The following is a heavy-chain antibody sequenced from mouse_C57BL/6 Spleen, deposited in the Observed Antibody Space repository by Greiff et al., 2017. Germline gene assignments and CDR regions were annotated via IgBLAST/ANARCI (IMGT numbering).Heavy chain of an antibody. CDR2: INPSSGYT. J-gene: IGHJ4*01. Sequence: QVQLQQSGAELARPGASVKMSCKASGYTFTSYTMHWVKQRPGQGLEWIGYINPSSGYTKYNQKFKDKATLTADKSSSTAYMQLSSLTSEDSAVYYGARGTVDYYAMDYWGQGTSVTVSS. CDR1: GYTFTSYT. D-gene: IGHD1-1*01. CDR3: ARGTVDYYAMDY. V-gene: IGHV1-4*01.